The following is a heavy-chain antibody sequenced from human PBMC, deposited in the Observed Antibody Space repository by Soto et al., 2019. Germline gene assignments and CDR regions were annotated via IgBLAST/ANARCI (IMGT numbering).Heavy chain of an antibody. CDR2: IYYSGST. CDR1: GGSISSGGYY. D-gene: IGHD3-3*01. Sequence: SETLSLTCTVSGGSISSGGYYWSWIRQHQGKGLEWIGYIYYSGSTYYNPSLKSRVTISVDTSKNQFSLKLSSVTAADTAVYYCARGPQRHDFWRGFLRNSTYNGFDPWGQGTRVTVSS. CDR3: ARGPQRHDFWRGFLRNSTYNGFDP. J-gene: IGHJ5*02. V-gene: IGHV4-31*03.